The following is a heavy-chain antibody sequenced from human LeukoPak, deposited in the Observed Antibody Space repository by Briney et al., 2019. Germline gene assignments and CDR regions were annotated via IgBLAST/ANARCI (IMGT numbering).Heavy chain of an antibody. Sequence: SETLSLTCTVSGGSISSSSYYWGWIRQPPGKGLEWIGSIYYSGSTYYNPSLKSRVTISVDTSKNQFSLKLTSVTAADTAVYYCARGQIVVVPAAISYYYYMDVWGKGTTVTVSS. J-gene: IGHJ6*03. V-gene: IGHV4-39*07. D-gene: IGHD2-2*01. CDR3: ARGQIVVVPAAISYYYYMDV. CDR1: GGSISSSSYY. CDR2: IYYSGST.